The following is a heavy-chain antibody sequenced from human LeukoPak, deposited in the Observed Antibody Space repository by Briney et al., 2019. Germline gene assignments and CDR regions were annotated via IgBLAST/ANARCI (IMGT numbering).Heavy chain of an antibody. D-gene: IGHD3-10*01. J-gene: IGHJ4*02. CDR3: TRSPDGVDY. CDR1: GFTFSNYW. Sequence: GGSLRLSCAASGFTFSNYWMTWVRQAPGKGPEWVADIKQDGSEKYYLDSVKGRFTISRDNAKNSLYLEMNSLRAENTAVYYCTRSPDGVDYWGQGTLVTVSS. V-gene: IGHV3-7*01. CDR2: IKQDGSEK.